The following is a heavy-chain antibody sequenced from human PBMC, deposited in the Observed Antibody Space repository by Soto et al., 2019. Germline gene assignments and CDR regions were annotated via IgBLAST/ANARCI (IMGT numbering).Heavy chain of an antibody. CDR1: GGSLSGIY. Sequence: SETLSLTCVVYGGSLSGIYWTWVRQPPGKGLEWIGEVNHSGSTNYSPSLESRITISLDTSNNQFSLKLSPVTAADTAVYYCAKGPGYSFGYSVYYYYYGMHVWGPGTMVTVYS. CDR2: VNHSGST. V-gene: IGHV4-34*01. D-gene: IGHD5-18*01. CDR3: AKGPGYSFGYSVYYYYYGMHV. J-gene: IGHJ6*02.